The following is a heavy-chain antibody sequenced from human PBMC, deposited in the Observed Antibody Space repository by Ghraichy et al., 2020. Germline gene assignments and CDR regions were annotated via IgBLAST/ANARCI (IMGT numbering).Heavy chain of an antibody. CDR1: GGSISSYY. J-gene: IGHJ6*02. V-gene: IGHV4-59*01. CDR3: ARDRGERYNGMDV. CDR2: IYYSGST. D-gene: IGHD3-16*01. Sequence: SETLSLTCTVSGGSISSYYWSWIRQPPGKGLEWIGYIYYSGSTNYNPSLKSRVTISVDTSKNQFSLKLSSVTAADTAVYYCARDRGERYNGMDVWGQGTTVTVSS.